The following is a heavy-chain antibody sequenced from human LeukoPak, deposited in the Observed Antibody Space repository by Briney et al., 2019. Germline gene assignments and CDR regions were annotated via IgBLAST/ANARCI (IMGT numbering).Heavy chain of an antibody. CDR1: GGSISSSSYY. CDR3: ASLNDSYDFRSGYYRTIFDY. CDR2: IYYSGST. D-gene: IGHD3-3*01. J-gene: IGHJ4*02. V-gene: IGHV4-39*01. Sequence: SETLSLTCTVSGGSISSSSYYWGWIRQPPGKGLEWIGSIYYSGSTYYNPSLKSRVTISVDTSKNQFSLKLSSVTAADTAVYYCASLNDSYDFRSGYYRTIFDYWGQGTLVTVSS.